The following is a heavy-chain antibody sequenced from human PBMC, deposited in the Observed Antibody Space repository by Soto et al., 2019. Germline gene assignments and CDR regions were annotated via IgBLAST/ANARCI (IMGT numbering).Heavy chain of an antibody. CDR2: IYHSGST. D-gene: IGHD3-3*01. Sequence: SETLSLTCALYGSSLRSTNLSIWDRLPPGKGLEWIGEIYHSGSTNYNPSLKSRVTRSEDKSKNQFSLKLSSVTAADTAVYYCARVIRFLEWSVYGMDVWGQGTTVTVSS. CDR3: ARVIRFLEWSVYGMDV. J-gene: IGHJ6*02. V-gene: IGHV4-4*02. CDR1: GSSLRSTNL.